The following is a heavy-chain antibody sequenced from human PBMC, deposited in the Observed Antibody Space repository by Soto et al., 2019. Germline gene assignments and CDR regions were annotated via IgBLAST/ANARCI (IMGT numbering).Heavy chain of an antibody. CDR1: GGSFSCYY. CDR2: IYYSGST. D-gene: IGHD2-2*01. Sequence: SETLSLTCAVYGGSFSCYYWSWIRQHPGKGLEWIGYIYYSGSTYYNPSLKSRVTISVDTSKNQFSLKLSSVTAADTAVYYCARYCSSTSCRASWFDPWGQGTLVTVSS. V-gene: IGHV4-31*11. CDR3: ARYCSSTSCRASWFDP. J-gene: IGHJ5*02.